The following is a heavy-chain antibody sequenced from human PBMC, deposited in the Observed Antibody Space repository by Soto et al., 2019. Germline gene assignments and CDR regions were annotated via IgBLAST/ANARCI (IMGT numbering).Heavy chain of an antibody. D-gene: IGHD3-9*01. CDR2: IKSKTDGGTT. CDR1: GFTFSNAW. V-gene: IGHV3-15*01. Sequence: PGGSLRLSCAASGFTFSNAWMGWVRQAPGKGLEWVGRIKSKTDGGTTDYAAPVKGRFTISRDDSKNTLYLQMNSLKTEDTAVYYCTIGELRYFDSAGPYYYYGMDVWGQGTTVTVSS. J-gene: IGHJ6*02. CDR3: TIGELRYFDSAGPYYYYGMDV.